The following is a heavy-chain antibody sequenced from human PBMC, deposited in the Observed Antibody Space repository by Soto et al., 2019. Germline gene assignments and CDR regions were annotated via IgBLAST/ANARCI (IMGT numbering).Heavy chain of an antibody. CDR3: ARDQGCTRGYSGYDAFDY. CDR1: GGTFNRHA. Sequence: HVQLVQSGAEVKKPGSAVKVSCRASGGTFNRHAISWVRQAPGQGLEWKGGIITMLNKVNYVEKLQGRVTITADEATTTVYMELSSLTSEDTAVYFCARDQGCTRGYSGYDAFDYWGQGTLVTVSS. J-gene: IGHJ4*02. CDR2: IITMLNKV. V-gene: IGHV1-69*01. D-gene: IGHD5-12*01.